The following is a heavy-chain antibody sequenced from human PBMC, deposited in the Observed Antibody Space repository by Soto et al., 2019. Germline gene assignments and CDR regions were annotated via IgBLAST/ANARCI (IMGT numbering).Heavy chain of an antibody. Sequence: PSETLSLTCTVSGGSISSSSYYGGWIRQPPGKGLEWIGSIYYSGSTYYNPSLKSRVTISVDTSKNQFSLKLSSVTAADTAVYYCARHGPTNWFDPWGQGTLVTVSS. J-gene: IGHJ5*02. CDR3: ARHGPTNWFDP. CDR2: IYYSGST. V-gene: IGHV4-39*01. CDR1: GGSISSSSYY.